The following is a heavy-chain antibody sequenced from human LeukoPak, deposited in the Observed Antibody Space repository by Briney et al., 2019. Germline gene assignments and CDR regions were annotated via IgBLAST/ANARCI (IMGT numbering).Heavy chain of an antibody. V-gene: IGHV1-8*03. D-gene: IGHD4-23*01. J-gene: IGHJ4*02. CDR1: GYTFTSYD. CDR2: MNPNSGNT. Sequence: GASVKVSSKASGYTFTSYDINWVRQATGQGLEWMGWMNPNSGNTGYAHKFQGRVTITRNTSISTAYMELSSLRSEDTAVYYCAREDYGGNSDYWGQGTLVTVSS. CDR3: AREDYGGNSDY.